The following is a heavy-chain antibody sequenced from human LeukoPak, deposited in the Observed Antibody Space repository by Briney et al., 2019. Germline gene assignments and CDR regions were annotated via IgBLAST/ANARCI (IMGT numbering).Heavy chain of an antibody. CDR1: GGSISGYY. J-gene: IGHJ4*02. V-gene: IGHV4-59*01. CDR3: ASGNDYSNYYFDY. D-gene: IGHD4-11*01. Sequence: PSETLSLTCTVSGGSISGYYLSWIRQPPGKGLEWIGYIYSGGSASYNPSLKSRLTISEDTSRTQFSLKLSSVTAADTAVYYCASGNDYSNYYFDYWGQGTLVTVSS. CDR2: IYSGGSA.